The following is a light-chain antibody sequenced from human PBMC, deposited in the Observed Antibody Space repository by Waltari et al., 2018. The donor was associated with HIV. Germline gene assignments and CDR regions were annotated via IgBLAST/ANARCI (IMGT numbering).Light chain of an antibody. CDR3: QQSYSTPLT. V-gene: IGKV1-39*01. CDR2: GAT. Sequence: DIQMTQSPSSLSAPVGDRVTITCRASQSISAYLNWYQQKPGNAPKLLIYGATSLQSGVPPRFRGSGSGTDFSLTITSLQPEDFATYYCQQSYSTPLTFGPGTKVDVE. CDR1: QSISAY. J-gene: IGKJ3*01.